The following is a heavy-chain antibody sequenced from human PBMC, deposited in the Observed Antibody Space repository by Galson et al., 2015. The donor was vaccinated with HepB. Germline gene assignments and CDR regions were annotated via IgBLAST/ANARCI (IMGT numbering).Heavy chain of an antibody. CDR1: RFTFSTYA. J-gene: IGHJ4*02. Sequence: SLRLSCAASRFTFSTYAMHWVRQAPGKGLEWVAVISYDGSNKYYADSVKGRFTISRDNSKNTLYLQMNSLRGEDTAVYYCARPVELPIDYYDSSGYTTVSSPLVYWGQGTPVTVSS. CDR2: ISYDGSNK. V-gene: IGHV3-30-3*01. CDR3: ARPVELPIDYYDSSGYTTVSSPLVY. D-gene: IGHD3-22*01.